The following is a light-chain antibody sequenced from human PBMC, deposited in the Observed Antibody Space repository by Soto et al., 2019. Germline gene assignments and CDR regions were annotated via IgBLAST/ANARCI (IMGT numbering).Light chain of an antibody. Sequence: EIVLTQSPGTLSLSPGERATLSCRASQSVSSGFLAWYQQKPGQAPRLLIYGASSRATGIPDRFSGSGSGTVFILTISRLQPEDFAVYYCQQYGTSPRTFGQGTKVEIK. J-gene: IGKJ1*01. CDR2: GAS. CDR1: QSVSSGF. CDR3: QQYGTSPRT. V-gene: IGKV3-20*01.